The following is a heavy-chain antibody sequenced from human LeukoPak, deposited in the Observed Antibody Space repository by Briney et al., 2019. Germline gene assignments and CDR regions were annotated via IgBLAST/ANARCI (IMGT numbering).Heavy chain of an antibody. CDR3: ARDRRTFASSDAFDI. Sequence: GGSLRLSCAASGFTFSDYYMSWIRQAPGKGLEWVSYISSSGSTIYYADSVKGRFTISRDNAKNSLYLQMNSLRAEDTAVYYCARDRRTFASSDAFDIWGQGTMVAVSS. J-gene: IGHJ3*02. V-gene: IGHV3-11*04. D-gene: IGHD3-16*01. CDR2: ISSSGSTI. CDR1: GFTFSDYY.